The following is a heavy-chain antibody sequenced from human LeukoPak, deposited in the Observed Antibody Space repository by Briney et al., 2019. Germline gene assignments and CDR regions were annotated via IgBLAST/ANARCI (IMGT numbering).Heavy chain of an antibody. CDR2: VYYSDKT. Sequence: SETLSLTCTVSGYSISNGYYWTWLRQSPGKALEWIGYVYYSDKTHCNPSLKSRVFISVDTSQNQFSLRLSSVTAADTAVYYCARASMRRRDGYNRHYEIDYWGQGTLVTVS. CDR3: ARASMRRRDGYNRHYEIDY. D-gene: IGHD5-24*01. V-gene: IGHV4-59*01. CDR1: GYSISNGYY. J-gene: IGHJ4*02.